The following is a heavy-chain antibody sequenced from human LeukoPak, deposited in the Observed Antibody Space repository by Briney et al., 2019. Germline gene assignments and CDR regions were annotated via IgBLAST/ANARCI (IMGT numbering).Heavy chain of an antibody. Sequence: GGSLRLSCAASGFTFSGAWKHWVRQDPGKGLVWVSLIKSDGSAIYADSVKGRFTMSRDNAKSTVYLQMNSLRAEDTAVYCCARDYYYSVDYWGQGTLVTVSS. CDR1: GFTFSGAW. D-gene: IGHD3-22*01. J-gene: IGHJ4*02. V-gene: IGHV3-74*01. CDR3: ARDYYYSVDY. CDR2: IKSDGSA.